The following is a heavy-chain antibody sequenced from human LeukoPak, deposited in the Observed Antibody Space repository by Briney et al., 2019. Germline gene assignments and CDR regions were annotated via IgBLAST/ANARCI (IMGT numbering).Heavy chain of an antibody. CDR2: ISGSGGST. J-gene: IGHJ3*02. D-gene: IGHD3-22*01. CDR3: AKDWSPLYYYDSSGLDAFDI. Sequence: GGSLRLSCAASGFTFSSYAMRWVRQAPGKGLEWVSAISGSGGSTYYADSVKGRFTISRDNSKNTLYLQMNSLRAEDTAVYYCAKDWSPLYYYDSSGLDAFDIWGQGTMVTVSS. CDR1: GFTFSSYA. V-gene: IGHV3-23*01.